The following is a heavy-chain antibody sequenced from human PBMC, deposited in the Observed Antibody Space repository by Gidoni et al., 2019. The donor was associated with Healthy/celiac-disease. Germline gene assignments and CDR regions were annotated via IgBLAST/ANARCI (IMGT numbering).Heavy chain of an antibody. D-gene: IGHD4-17*01. CDR1: GFTFSSYS. V-gene: IGHV3-21*01. J-gene: IGHJ4*02. Sequence: EVQLVESGGGLVKPGGSLRLSCAASGFTFSSYSMNWVRQAPGKGLEWVSSISSSSSYIYYADSVKGRFTISRDNAKNSLYLQMNSLRAEDTAVYYCAREPSYGDLGADYWGQGTLVTVSS. CDR2: ISSSSSYI. CDR3: AREPSYGDLGADY.